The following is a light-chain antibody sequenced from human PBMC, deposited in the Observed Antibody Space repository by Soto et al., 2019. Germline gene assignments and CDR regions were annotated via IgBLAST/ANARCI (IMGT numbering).Light chain of an antibody. CDR3: QQYNDWPPYT. J-gene: IGKJ2*01. CDR2: GAS. Sequence: EVLMTQSQGTLSVSPGERVTVSCRASQSIGSNLAWYQLKPGQAPRLLIYGASTRVIGVPDRFSGGRSGTEFTLTISSLQSEDIAVYFCQQYNDWPPYTFGQGTKLEIK. CDR1: QSIGSN. V-gene: IGKV3-15*01.